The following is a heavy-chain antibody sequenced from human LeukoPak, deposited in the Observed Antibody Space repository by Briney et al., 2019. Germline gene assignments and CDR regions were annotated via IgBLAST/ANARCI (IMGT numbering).Heavy chain of an antibody. J-gene: IGHJ4*02. Sequence: SETLSLTCTVSGGSISSSSYYWGWLRQSPGKGLEWIGSIYYSGSTYYNPSLKSRVTISVDTSKNQFSLKLSSVTAADTAVYYCARVSPKYSSSVHRYYFAYWGQGTLVTVSS. D-gene: IGHD6-6*01. CDR2: IYYSGST. CDR1: GGSISSSSYY. V-gene: IGHV4-39*07. CDR3: ARVSPKYSSSVHRYYFAY.